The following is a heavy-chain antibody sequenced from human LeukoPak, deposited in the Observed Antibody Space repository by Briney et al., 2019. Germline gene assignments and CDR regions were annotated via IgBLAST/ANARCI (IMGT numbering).Heavy chain of an antibody. CDR1: GGSISSYY. J-gene: IGHJ4*02. CDR3: ARADVLRYFDWLDSGFYFDY. V-gene: IGHV4-59*01. Sequence: PSETLSLTCTVSGGSISSYYWSWIRQPPGKGLEWIGYIYYSGSTNYNPSLKSRVTISVDTSKNQFSLKLSSVTAADTAVYYCARADVLRYFDWLDSGFYFDYWDQGTLVTVSS. D-gene: IGHD3-9*01. CDR2: IYYSGST.